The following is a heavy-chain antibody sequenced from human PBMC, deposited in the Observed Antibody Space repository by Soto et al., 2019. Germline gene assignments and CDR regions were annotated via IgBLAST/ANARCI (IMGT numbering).Heavy chain of an antibody. J-gene: IGHJ6*02. D-gene: IGHD1-26*01. CDR2: ISHDGSNK. CDR1: GFTFSSYG. V-gene: IGHV3-30*18. Sequence: QVQLVESGGGVVQPGRSLRLSCAASGFTFSSYGMHWVRQAPGKGLAWVALISHDGSNKYYVDSVKGRFTISRDNSKNTLFLQMNSLRAGDTAVYYCAKDRLRGGFLTTATTNGMDVWGQGTTVTVSS. CDR3: AKDRLRGGFLTTATTNGMDV.